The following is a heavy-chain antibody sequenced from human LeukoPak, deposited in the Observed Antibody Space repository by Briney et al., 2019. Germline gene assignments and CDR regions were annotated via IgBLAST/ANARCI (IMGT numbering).Heavy chain of an antibody. CDR3: ARGASRYSSGWYGY. D-gene: IGHD6-19*01. Sequence: SETLSLTCAVYGGSFSGYYWSWIRQPPGKGLEWIGEINHSGSTNYNPSLKSRVTISVDTSKNQFSLKLSSVTAADTAVYYCARGASRYSSGWYGYWGQGILVAVSS. J-gene: IGHJ4*02. CDR1: GGSFSGYY. CDR2: INHSGST. V-gene: IGHV4-34*01.